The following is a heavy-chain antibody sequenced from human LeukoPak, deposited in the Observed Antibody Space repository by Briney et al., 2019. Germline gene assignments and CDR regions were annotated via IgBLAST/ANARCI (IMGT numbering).Heavy chain of an antibody. J-gene: IGHJ2*01. D-gene: IGHD5-12*01. V-gene: IGHV3-7*05. CDR1: GFTFSRYW. Sequence: GGSLRLSCAASGFTFSRYWMSWVRQAPGKRLEWVANIKHDGSQKYYVDSVKGRFTISRDNAKNSLYLQMNSLRGDDTAVYYCAKDRVAHFFYWYFDLWGRGTLVTVSS. CDR3: AKDRVAHFFYWYFDL. CDR2: IKHDGSQK.